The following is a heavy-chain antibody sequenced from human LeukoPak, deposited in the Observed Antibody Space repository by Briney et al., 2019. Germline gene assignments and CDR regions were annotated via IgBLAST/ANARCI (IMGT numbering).Heavy chain of an antibody. Sequence: GGSLRLSCAASGFTFSSYAMSWVRQAPGKGLEWVSAISGSGGSTYYGDSVKGRFTISRDNAKNSLYLQMNSLRAEDTAVYYCAREPDYGDYALDYWGQGTLVTVSS. CDR2: ISGSGGST. D-gene: IGHD4-17*01. V-gene: IGHV3-23*01. J-gene: IGHJ4*02. CDR3: AREPDYGDYALDY. CDR1: GFTFSSYA.